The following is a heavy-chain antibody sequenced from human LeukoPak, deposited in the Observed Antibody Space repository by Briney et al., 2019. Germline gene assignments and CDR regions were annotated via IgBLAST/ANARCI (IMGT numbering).Heavy chain of an antibody. Sequence: SVKVSCKASGGTFLSYAINWVRQAPGQGLEWMGGIIPIFGKATYAQNFQGRLTITADESTSTAYMELSSLRSEDTAMFYCARSPTTVTTLDYWAREPWSPSPQ. V-gene: IGHV1-69*13. CDR3: ARSPTTVTTLDY. J-gene: IGHJ4*02. D-gene: IGHD4-11*01. CDR1: GGTFLSYA. CDR2: IIPIFGKA.